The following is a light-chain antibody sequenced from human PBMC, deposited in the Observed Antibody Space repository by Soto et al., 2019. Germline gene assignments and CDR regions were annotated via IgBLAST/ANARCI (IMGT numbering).Light chain of an antibody. Sequence: EIVMTQSPATLSVSPGERATLSCRASQSVSSHLAWYQQKPGQVPSLLIYGASTRATGIPPSLSGSGSGTACTLTSIRLHSDDFAVYYGQQDNNWPPKITSGQGTRLEIK. CDR1: QSVSSH. CDR3: QQDNNWPPKIT. J-gene: IGKJ5*01. V-gene: IGKV3-15*01. CDR2: GAS.